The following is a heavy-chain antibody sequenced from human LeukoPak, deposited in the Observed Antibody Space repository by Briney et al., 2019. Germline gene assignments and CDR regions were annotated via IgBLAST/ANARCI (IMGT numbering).Heavy chain of an antibody. CDR1: GYTFTDYY. CDR3: AVGRRTDFDY. V-gene: IGHV1-2*02. J-gene: IGHJ4*02. D-gene: IGHD1-26*01. CDR2: INLNSGGT. Sequence: GASLKVSCKPSGYTFTDYYIHWVRQAPRQGLEWMGWINLNSGGTNYAQNFQGRVTMTRDTYITTDYMDLSRLRLDDTAVYYCAVGRRTDFDYWGGGTLVTVSS.